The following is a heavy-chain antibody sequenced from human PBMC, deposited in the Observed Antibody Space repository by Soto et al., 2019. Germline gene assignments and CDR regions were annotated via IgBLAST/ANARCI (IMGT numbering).Heavy chain of an antibody. CDR2: ISSSTSHT. V-gene: IGHV3-11*05. D-gene: IGHD6-13*01. CDR1: GFTFSDYY. CDR3: ARGRGAAADYFDF. J-gene: IGHJ4*02. Sequence: QVQLVESGGGLVKPGGSLRLSCAVSGFTFSDYYMTWIRQAPGKGLEWVSYISSSTSHTNYADSVKGRFTFSRDNAKNSLFLQMNSLRAEDTAVYYCARGRGAAADYFDFWGQGTLVTVSS.